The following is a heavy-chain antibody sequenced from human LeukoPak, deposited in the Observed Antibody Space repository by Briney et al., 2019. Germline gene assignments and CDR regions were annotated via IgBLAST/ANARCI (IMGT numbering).Heavy chain of an antibody. D-gene: IGHD1-26*01. Sequence: SETLSLTCTVSGGSISSYYWSWIRQPPGKGLEWIAYIYYSGSTNYNPSLKSRVTISVDTSKNQLSLKLSSVTAADTAVYYCTRTDSGSSIDYWGQGTLVTVSA. CDR3: TRTDSGSSIDY. V-gene: IGHV4-59*01. CDR2: IYYSGST. J-gene: IGHJ4*02. CDR1: GGSISSYY.